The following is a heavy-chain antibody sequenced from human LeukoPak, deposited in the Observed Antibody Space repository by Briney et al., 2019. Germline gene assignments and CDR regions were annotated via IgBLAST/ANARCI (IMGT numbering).Heavy chain of an antibody. CDR2: IIPIFGTA. CDR3: ASGYDFWSGYLDY. J-gene: IGHJ4*02. Sequence: ASVKVSCKASGGTFSSYAISWVRQAPGQGLEWMGGIIPIFGTANYAQKFQGRVTITADESTSTAYMELSSLRSEDTAVYYCASGYDFWSGYLDYWGQGILVTVSS. D-gene: IGHD3-3*01. V-gene: IGHV1-69*13. CDR1: GGTFSSYA.